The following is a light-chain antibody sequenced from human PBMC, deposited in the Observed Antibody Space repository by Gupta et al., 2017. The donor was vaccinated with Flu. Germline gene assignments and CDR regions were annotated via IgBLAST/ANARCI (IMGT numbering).Light chain of an antibody. Sequence: QSALTQPRSMSGSPGQSVTISCTGTSSDVGGHDYVSWFQQNPGKAPKLMMYDARKRPSGVPDRFFGSKSGNTASLTIPGLQAEDEADYYCCSYSGTYWVFGGGTKLTVL. CDR1: SSDVGGHDY. CDR3: CSYSGTYWV. J-gene: IGLJ3*02. V-gene: IGLV2-11*01. CDR2: DAR.